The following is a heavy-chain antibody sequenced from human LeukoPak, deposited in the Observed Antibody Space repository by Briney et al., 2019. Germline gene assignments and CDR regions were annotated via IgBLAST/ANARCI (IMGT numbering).Heavy chain of an antibody. D-gene: IGHD2-21*01. CDR3: AREYYSSFDY. CDR2: ISHDGYYT. Sequence: GESLRLSCVASGFYFNPYWMAWVRQAPGKGLEWVANISHDGYYTFYVDSVRGRFSISRDNAQNSLFLQMSSLRVDDTAVYYCAREYYSSFDYWGQGALVTVSS. CDR1: GFYFNPYW. J-gene: IGHJ4*02. V-gene: IGHV3-7*01.